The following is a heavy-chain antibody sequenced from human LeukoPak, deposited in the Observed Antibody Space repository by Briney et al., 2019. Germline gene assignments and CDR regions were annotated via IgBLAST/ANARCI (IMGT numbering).Heavy chain of an antibody. CDR2: IYSGGST. J-gene: IGHJ6*04. Sequence: PGGSLRLSCAASGFTVSSNYMSWVRQAPGKGLEWVSVIYSGGSTYYADSVKGRFTISRDNSKNTLYLQMNSLRAEDTAVYYCAREYYDTYGMDVWGKGTTVTVSS. D-gene: IGHD3-9*01. CDR1: GFTVSSNY. V-gene: IGHV3-66*01. CDR3: AREYYDTYGMDV.